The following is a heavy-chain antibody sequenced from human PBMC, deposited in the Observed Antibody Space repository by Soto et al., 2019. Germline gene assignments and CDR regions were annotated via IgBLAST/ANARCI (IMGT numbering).Heavy chain of an antibody. CDR2: IYISGTT. J-gene: IGHJ4*02. V-gene: IGHV4-4*07. D-gene: IGHD2-15*01. CDR1: GGSMNAHF. Sequence: SETLSLTCTVPGGSMNAHFWSWIRQSAGKGLEWIGHIYISGTTMYNPSLKSRVTMSVDPPKNQLSLKLTSVTAADTAVYYCARINGGSPDFWGQGTLVTSPQ. CDR3: ARINGGSPDF.